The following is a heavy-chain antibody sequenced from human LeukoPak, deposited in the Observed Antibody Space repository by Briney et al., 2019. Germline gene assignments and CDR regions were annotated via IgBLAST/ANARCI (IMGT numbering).Heavy chain of an antibody. D-gene: IGHD2-2*01. CDR3: TRNLGHCSSTDCYPYFDP. CDR2: IYTSGST. V-gene: IGHV4-4*07. Sequence: SETLSLTCTVSGGSISSYYWSWIRQPAGKGLEWIGRIYTSGSTNYNPSLKSRVTMSVDTSKNQFSLKLSSVTAADTAVYYCTRNLGHCSSTDCYPYFDPWGQGTLVTVSS. CDR1: GGSISSYY. J-gene: IGHJ5*02.